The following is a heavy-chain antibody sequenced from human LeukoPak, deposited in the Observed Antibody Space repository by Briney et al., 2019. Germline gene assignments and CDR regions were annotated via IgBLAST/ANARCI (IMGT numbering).Heavy chain of an antibody. CDR3: ARALRPFDWLLVYFDY. Sequence: GGSLRLSCVGSGFSFSTYGVGWVRQTPGKGLEWVSAISTTGGYTEDADSVKGRFTISRDNSQNTLFLQMHSLRAEDTAVYYCARALRPFDWLLVYFDYWGQGTLVTVSS. D-gene: IGHD3-9*01. CDR2: ISTTGGYT. J-gene: IGHJ4*02. CDR1: GFSFSTYG. V-gene: IGHV3-23*01.